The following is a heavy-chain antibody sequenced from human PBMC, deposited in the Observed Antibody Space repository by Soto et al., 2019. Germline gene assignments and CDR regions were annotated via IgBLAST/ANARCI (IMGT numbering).Heavy chain of an antibody. Sequence: ASVKVSCKASGYTFTSYYMHWVRQAPGQGLEWMGIINPSGGSTSYAQKFQGRVTMTRDTSTSTVYMELSSLRSEDTAVYYCAREYYIAAARRIWFDPWGQGTLVTVSS. V-gene: IGHV1-46*01. CDR1: GYTFTSYY. J-gene: IGHJ5*02. CDR3: AREYYIAAARRIWFDP. D-gene: IGHD6-13*01. CDR2: INPSGGST.